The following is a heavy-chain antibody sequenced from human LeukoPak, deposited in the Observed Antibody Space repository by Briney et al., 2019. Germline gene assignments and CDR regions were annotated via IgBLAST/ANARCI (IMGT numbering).Heavy chain of an antibody. D-gene: IGHD3-22*01. J-gene: IGHJ4*02. V-gene: IGHV1-69*05. Sequence: ASVKVSCKASGGTFSSYAISWVRQAPGQGLEWMGGIIPIFGTANYAQKFQGRVTITTDESTSTAYMELSSLRSEDTAVCYCARTVNYYDSSGPVFDYWGQGTLVTVSS. CDR2: IIPIFGTA. CDR3: ARTVNYYDSSGPVFDY. CDR1: GGTFSSYA.